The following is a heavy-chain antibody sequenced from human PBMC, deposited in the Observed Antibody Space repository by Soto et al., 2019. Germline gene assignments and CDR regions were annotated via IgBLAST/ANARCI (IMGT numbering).Heavy chain of an antibody. V-gene: IGHV4-59*01. D-gene: IGHD5-18*01. J-gene: IGHJ4*02. CDR3: ARGVDTAMVDFDY. CDR2: IYYSGST. Sequence: SETLSLTCTVSGGSISSYYWSWIRQPPGKGLEWIGYIYYSGSTNYTPSLKSRVTISVDTSKNQFSLKLSSVTAADTAVYYCARGVDTAMVDFDYWGQGTLGTVSS. CDR1: GGSISSYY.